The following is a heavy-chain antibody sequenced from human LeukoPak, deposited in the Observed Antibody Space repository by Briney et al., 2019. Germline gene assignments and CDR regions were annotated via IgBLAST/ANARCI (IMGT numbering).Heavy chain of an antibody. CDR2: ISWNSDII. CDR1: GFTLDPYA. Sequence: GGSLRLSCAASGFTLDPYAMHWVRQAPGKGLEWVSGISWNSDIIGYADSVKGRFTISRDNAKNSLDLQMNSLRAEDTALYYCAKVTRGYSSPYYFDYWGQGTLVTVSS. CDR3: AKVTRGYSSPYYFDY. V-gene: IGHV3-9*01. J-gene: IGHJ4*02. D-gene: IGHD6-19*01.